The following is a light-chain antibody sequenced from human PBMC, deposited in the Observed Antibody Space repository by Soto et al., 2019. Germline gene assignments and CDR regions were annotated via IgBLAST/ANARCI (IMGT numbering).Light chain of an antibody. CDR1: QSVSSY. CDR2: GAS. V-gene: IGKV3D-15*01. J-gene: IGKJ5*01. CDR3: QQYHNWPPIT. Sequence: EKGITQSPATLSGSPGERATLSCRASQSVSSYLAWYQQKPGQAPRLLIYGASTRATGIPARFSGSGSGTEFTLTISNLQSEDFAVYFCQQYHNWPPITFGQGTRLEIK.